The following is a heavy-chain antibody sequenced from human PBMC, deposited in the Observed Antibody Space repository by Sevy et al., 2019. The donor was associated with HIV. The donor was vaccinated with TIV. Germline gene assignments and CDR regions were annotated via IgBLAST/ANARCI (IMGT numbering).Heavy chain of an antibody. Sequence: ASVKVSCKASGYTFTSYDINWVRQATGQGLEWMGWMNPNSGNTGYAQKFQGRVTMTRNTSISTAYMELRSLSSEDTAMYCCARAGSGWYDHYFDPWGQGTRVTVSS. CDR3: ARAGSGWYDHYFDP. J-gene: IGHJ4*02. CDR2: MNPNSGNT. D-gene: IGHD6-19*01. V-gene: IGHV1-8*01. CDR1: GYTFTSYD.